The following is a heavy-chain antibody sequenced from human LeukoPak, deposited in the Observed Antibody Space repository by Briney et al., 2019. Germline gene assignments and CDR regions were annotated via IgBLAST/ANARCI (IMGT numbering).Heavy chain of an antibody. Sequence: GGSLRLSCAASGFTFSSYWMNWVRQAPGKGLEWVSYISSSGSTIYYADSVKGRFTISRDNAKNSLYLQMNSLRAEDTAVYYCAKSGGWSPSDDYWGQGTLVTVSS. CDR2: ISSSGSTI. V-gene: IGHV3-48*04. J-gene: IGHJ4*02. D-gene: IGHD6-19*01. CDR3: AKSGGWSPSDDY. CDR1: GFTFSSYW.